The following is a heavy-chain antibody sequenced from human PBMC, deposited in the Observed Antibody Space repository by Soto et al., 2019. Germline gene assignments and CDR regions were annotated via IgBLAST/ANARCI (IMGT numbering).Heavy chain of an antibody. Sequence: EVQLVESGGGLVQPGGSLRLSCAASGFTFSSFAMNWVRQAPGKGLEWVSVMSGSGDRTYYADSVKGRFTISRDNSKNTVYLQMNSLRAEDTAVYYCAKDTYGSGDRGMFDYWGQGTLVTVSS. CDR2: MSGSGDRT. CDR1: GFTFSSFA. V-gene: IGHV3-23*04. CDR3: AKDTYGSGDRGMFDY. J-gene: IGHJ4*02. D-gene: IGHD2-15*01.